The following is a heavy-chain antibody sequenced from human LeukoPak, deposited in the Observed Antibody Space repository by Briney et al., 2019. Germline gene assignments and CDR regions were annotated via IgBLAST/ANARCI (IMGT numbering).Heavy chain of an antibody. V-gene: IGHV4-4*02. CDR2: IYLYGTT. CDR3: ARRGGSGPNPPDV. D-gene: IGHD3-10*01. Sequence: SETLSLTCSVSAGSIRSSSWWSWVRQSPVKGLEWIGEIYLYGTTNYNPSLKSRVTMSVDRSKNQFSLKLSSVTAANTAVYYCARRGGSGPNPPDVWGKGTTVTVSS. CDR1: AGSIRSSSW. J-gene: IGHJ6*04.